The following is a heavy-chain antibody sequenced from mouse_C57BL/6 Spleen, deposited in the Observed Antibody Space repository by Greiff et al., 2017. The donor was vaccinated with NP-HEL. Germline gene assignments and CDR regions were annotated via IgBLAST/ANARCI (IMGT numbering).Heavy chain of an antibody. Sequence: VQLQQSGPELVKPGASVKISCKASGYTFTDYYMNWVKQSHGKSLEWIGDINPNNGGTSYNQKFKGKATLTVDKSSSTAYMELRSLTSDDSAVYYCARWGLLRSGFFAYWGQGTLVTVSA. CDR2: INPNNGGT. D-gene: IGHD1-1*01. CDR1: GYTFTDYY. V-gene: IGHV1-26*01. J-gene: IGHJ3*01. CDR3: ARWGLLRSGFFAY.